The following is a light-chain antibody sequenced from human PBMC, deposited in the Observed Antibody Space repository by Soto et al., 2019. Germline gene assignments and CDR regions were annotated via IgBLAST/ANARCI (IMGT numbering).Light chain of an antibody. J-gene: IGKJ5*01. CDR1: QSVSSN. CDR2: GAS. Sequence: EVVMTQSPATLSVYPGERATLSCRASQSVSSNLAWYQQKPGQAPRLLIYGASSRATGIPVRFSGSGSGTEFTLTISSLQSEDFAVYYCQQYNNWPLTFGQGTRLAI. V-gene: IGKV3-15*01. CDR3: QQYNNWPLT.